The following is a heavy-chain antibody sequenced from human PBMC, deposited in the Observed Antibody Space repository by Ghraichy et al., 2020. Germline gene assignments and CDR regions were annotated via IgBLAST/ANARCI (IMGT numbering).Heavy chain of an antibody. CDR1: GYSFIIYD. CDR2: ISVYNGNT. Sequence: ASVKVSCKASGYSFIIYDISWVRQAPGQGLEWMGWISVYNGNTHYAEKFQGRVTMTTDTSRSTASMELRSLTSDDTAVYYCARSRGGAVAHGMDVWGQGTTVSVFS. V-gene: IGHV1-18*01. D-gene: IGHD6-19*01. J-gene: IGHJ6*02. CDR3: ARSRGGAVAHGMDV.